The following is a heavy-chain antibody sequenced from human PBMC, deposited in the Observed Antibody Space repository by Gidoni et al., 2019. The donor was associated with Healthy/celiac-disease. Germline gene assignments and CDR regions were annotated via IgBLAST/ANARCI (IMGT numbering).Heavy chain of an antibody. CDR2: ISWNSGSI. CDR3: AKGSGWYHDAFDI. D-gene: IGHD6-19*01. J-gene: IGHJ3*02. CDR1: GFTFDDYA. V-gene: IGHV3-9*01. Sequence: EVELVESGGGLVKPGRSLRLSCAASGFTFDDYAIHCVRQAPGKGLEWVSGISWNSGSIGYADSVKGRFTISRDNAKNSLYLQMNSLRAEDTALYYCAKGSGWYHDAFDIWGQGTMVTVSS.